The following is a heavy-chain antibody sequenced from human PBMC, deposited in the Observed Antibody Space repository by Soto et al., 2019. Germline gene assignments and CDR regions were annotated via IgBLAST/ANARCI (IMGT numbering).Heavy chain of an antibody. D-gene: IGHD3-22*01. Sequence: QVQLVQSGAEVKKPESSVRVSCKASGGTFNSYAITWVRQAPGQGLEWMGGTIPMFSTTNYAEKFQGRVTVTEDESXNXAXMXXSSLRSEDTAVYYCTRCGIRYHSIGYYLGIDGMDVWGQGTTVIVSS. CDR2: TIPMFSTT. V-gene: IGHV1-69*12. CDR1: GGTFNSYA. J-gene: IGHJ6*02. CDR3: TRCGIRYHSIGYYLGIDGMDV.